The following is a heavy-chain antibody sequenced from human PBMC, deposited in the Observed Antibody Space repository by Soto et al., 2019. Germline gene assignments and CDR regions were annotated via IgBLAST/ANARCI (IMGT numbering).Heavy chain of an antibody. CDR2: ISYDGSNK. Sequence: LRLSCAASGFTFSSYAMHWVRQAPGKGLEWVAVISYDGSNKYYVDSVKGRFTISRDNSKDTLYLQMNSLRAEDTAVYYCARDYYRFNSGYGFSMDVWGQGTTVTVSS. V-gene: IGHV3-30-3*01. D-gene: IGHD5-12*01. CDR1: GFTFSSYA. CDR3: ARDYYRFNSGYGFSMDV. J-gene: IGHJ6*02.